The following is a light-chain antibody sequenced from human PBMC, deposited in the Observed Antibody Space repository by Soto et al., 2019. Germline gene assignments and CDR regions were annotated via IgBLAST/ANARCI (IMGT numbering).Light chain of an antibody. CDR2: KAP. J-gene: IGKJ1*01. CDR1: QSVNW. CDR3: QQYISYRAWT. V-gene: IGKV1-5*03. Sequence: DIQMTQSPSTLSASVGDRVTITCRASQSVNWLAWYQQKPGKAPKLLIYKAPSLEVGVPSRFSGSGSWTAFTLTISSLQPDDFAAYYCQQYISYRAWTFGQGTKVEIK.